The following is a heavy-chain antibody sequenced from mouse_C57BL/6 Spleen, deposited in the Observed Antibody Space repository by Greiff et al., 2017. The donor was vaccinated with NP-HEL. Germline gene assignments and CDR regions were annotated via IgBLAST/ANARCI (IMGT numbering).Heavy chain of an antibody. CDR1: GYTFTSYW. CDR2: IDPSDSET. Sequence: QVQLQQPGAELVRPGSSVKLSCKASGYTFTSYWMHWVKQRPIQGLEWIGNIDPSDSETHYNQKFKDKATLTVDKSSSTAYMQLSSLTSEDSAVYYCARDSGSSSYYFDYWGQGTTLTVSS. J-gene: IGHJ2*01. CDR3: ARDSGSSSYYFDY. V-gene: IGHV1-52*01. D-gene: IGHD1-1*01.